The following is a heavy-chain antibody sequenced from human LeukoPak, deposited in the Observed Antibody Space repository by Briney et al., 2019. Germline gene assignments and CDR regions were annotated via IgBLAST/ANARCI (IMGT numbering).Heavy chain of an antibody. CDR2: IYHSGST. Sequence: SETLSLTCTVSGYSISNGYYWGWIRQPPGKGLEWIGSIYHSGSTYYNPSLKSRVTISVDTSKNEFSLKLSSVTAADTAVYYCARDLPDLGPDYWGQGTLVTVSS. CDR1: GYSISNGYY. J-gene: IGHJ4*02. V-gene: IGHV4-38-2*02. CDR3: ARDLPDLGPDY. D-gene: IGHD1-14*01.